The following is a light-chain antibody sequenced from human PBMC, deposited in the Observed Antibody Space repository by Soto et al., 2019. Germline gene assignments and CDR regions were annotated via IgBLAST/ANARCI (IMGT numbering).Light chain of an antibody. J-gene: IGKJ2*03. V-gene: IGKV1-8*01. CDR1: QGISSY. CDR3: QHGYVAPYS. CDR2: SAS. Sequence: AIRMTQSPSSLSASTGDRVTITCRASQGISSYLAWYQQKPGKAPKLLIYSASTLHSGVPSRFTGSGSETDFTLTIRSLQPEDFATYYCQHGYVAPYSFGQGTKV.